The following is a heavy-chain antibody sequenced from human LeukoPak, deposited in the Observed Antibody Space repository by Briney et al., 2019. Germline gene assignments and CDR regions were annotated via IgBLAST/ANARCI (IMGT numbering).Heavy chain of an antibody. V-gene: IGHV4-31*03. J-gene: IGHJ5*02. CDR1: GGSISSGGYY. CDR2: IYHSGST. D-gene: IGHD5-12*01. CDR3: ASEVIVATIWGNWFDP. Sequence: SQTLSLTCTVSGGSISSGGYYWSWIRQHPGKGLEWIGYIYHSGSTYYNPSLKSRVTISVDTSKNQFSLKLSSVTAADTAVYYCASEVIVATIWGNWFDPWGQGTLVTVSS.